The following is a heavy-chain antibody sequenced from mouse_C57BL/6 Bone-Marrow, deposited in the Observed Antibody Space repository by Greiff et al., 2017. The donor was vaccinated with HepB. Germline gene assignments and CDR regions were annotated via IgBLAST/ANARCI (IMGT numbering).Heavy chain of an antibody. Sequence: VQLVESGPGLVQPSQSLSITCTVSGFSLTSYGVHWVRQSPGKGLEWLGVIWRGGSTDYNAAFMSRLSITKDNSKSQVFFKMNSLQADDTAIYYCAKSPITTVVPFYAMDYWGQGTSVTVSS. V-gene: IGHV2-5*01. CDR1: GFSLTSYG. J-gene: IGHJ4*01. D-gene: IGHD1-1*01. CDR3: AKSPITTVVPFYAMDY. CDR2: IWRGGST.